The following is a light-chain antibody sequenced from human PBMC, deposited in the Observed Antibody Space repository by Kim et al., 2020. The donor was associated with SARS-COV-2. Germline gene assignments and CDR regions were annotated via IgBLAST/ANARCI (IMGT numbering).Light chain of an antibody. Sequence: SSELTQDPGVSVALGQTVRITCQGDSLRTNYASWYQQNPGQAPVLLMYGKNNRASGIPDRFSGSSSRNTYSLTITGAPAEDEAAYYCNSRDSCGHQLVFG. J-gene: IGLJ3*02. CDR1: SLRTNY. V-gene: IGLV3-19*01. CDR3: NSRDSCGHQLV. CDR2: GKN.